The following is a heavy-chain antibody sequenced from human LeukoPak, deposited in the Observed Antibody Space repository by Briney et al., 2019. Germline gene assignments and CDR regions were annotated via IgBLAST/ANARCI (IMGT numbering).Heavy chain of an antibody. J-gene: IGHJ5*02. D-gene: IGHD3-22*01. CDR1: GGSISSSSYY. CDR2: IYYSGST. V-gene: IGHV4-39*07. CDR3: ARDLDSSGYSP. Sequence: SETLSLTCTVSGGSISSSSYYWGWIRQPPGKGLEWIGSIYYSGSTYYNPSLKSRVTISVDTSKNQFSLKLSSVTAADTAVYYCARDLDSSGYSPWGQGTLVTVSS.